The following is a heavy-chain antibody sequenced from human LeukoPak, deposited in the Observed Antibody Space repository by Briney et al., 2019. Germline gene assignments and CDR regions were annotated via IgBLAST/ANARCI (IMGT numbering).Heavy chain of an antibody. CDR3: TTVTPGIAAAVTY. D-gene: IGHD6-13*01. CDR1: GFTFSNAW. V-gene: IGHV3-15*01. Sequence: PGGSLRLSCAASGFTFSNAWMSWARQAPGKGLEWVGRIKSKTDGGTTDYAAPVKGRFTISRDDSKNTLYLQMNSLKTEDTAVYYCTTVTPGIAAAVTYWGQGTLVTVSS. CDR2: IKSKTDGGTT. J-gene: IGHJ4*02.